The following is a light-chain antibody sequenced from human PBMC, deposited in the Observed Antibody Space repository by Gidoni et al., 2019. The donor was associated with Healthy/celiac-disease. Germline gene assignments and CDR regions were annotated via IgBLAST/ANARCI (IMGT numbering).Light chain of an antibody. V-gene: IGKV1-9*01. CDR1: QGIGSY. CDR2: AAS. J-gene: IGKJ4*01. CDR3: QQLNSYPPFT. Sequence: DIQLTQSPSFLSASVGDRVTITCRASQGIGSYLAWYQQKPGKAPKLLIYAASTLQSGVPSRFSGSGSGTEFTLTICILQPEDFATYYCQQLNSYPPFTFGGGTKVEIK.